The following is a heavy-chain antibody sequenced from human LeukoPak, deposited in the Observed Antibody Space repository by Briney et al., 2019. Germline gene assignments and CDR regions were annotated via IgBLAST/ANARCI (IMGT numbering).Heavy chain of an antibody. Sequence: SETLSLTCTVSGGSISSYYWSWIRQPPGKGLEWIGCIYYSGSTNYNPSFKSRVTISVDTSKNQFSLKLSSVTAADTAVYYCARDKPAADIDYWGQGTLVTVSS. CDR3: ARDKPAADIDY. D-gene: IGHD6-13*01. J-gene: IGHJ4*02. CDR1: GGSISSYY. CDR2: IYYSGST. V-gene: IGHV4-59*01.